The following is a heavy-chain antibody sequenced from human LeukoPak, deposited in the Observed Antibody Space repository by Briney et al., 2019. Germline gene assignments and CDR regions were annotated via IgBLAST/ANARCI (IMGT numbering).Heavy chain of an antibody. V-gene: IGHV1-18*01. D-gene: IGHD6-13*01. CDR3: ARTYSSSWYLNWFDP. J-gene: IGHJ5*02. CDR2: ISAYNGNT. CDR1: GYTFTSYG. Sequence: ASVKVSCKASGYTFTSYGISWVRQAPGQGLEWMGWISAYNGNTSYAQKLRGRVTMTTDTSTSTAYMELRSLRSDDTAVYYCARTYSSSWYLNWFDPWGQGTLVTVSS.